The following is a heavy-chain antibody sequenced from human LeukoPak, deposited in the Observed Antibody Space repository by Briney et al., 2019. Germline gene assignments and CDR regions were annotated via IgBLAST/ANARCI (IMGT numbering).Heavy chain of an antibody. D-gene: IGHD3-22*01. CDR3: ARGPLGQWLP. Sequence: SETLSLTCTVSGGSISSSSYYWGWIRQPPGKGLEWIGSIYYSGSTYYNPSLKSRVTISVDTSKNQFSLKLSSVTAADTVVYYCARGPLGQWLPRGQGTLVTVSS. CDR1: GGSISSSSYY. CDR2: IYYSGST. J-gene: IGHJ5*02. V-gene: IGHV4-39*07.